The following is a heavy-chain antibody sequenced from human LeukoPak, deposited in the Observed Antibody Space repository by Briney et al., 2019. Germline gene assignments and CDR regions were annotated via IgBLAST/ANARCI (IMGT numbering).Heavy chain of an antibody. CDR1: EFTFDSYA. V-gene: IGHV3-30-3*01. Sequence: PGTSLRLSCAASEFTFDSYAMHWVRQAPGKGLEWVAVISYDGSNEYYTDSVRGRFSISRDNSKNTLYLQMNSLSAEDTAVYYCARELSSYGMDVWGQGTTVTVSS. D-gene: IGHD3-16*02. CDR2: ISYDGSNE. J-gene: IGHJ6*02. CDR3: ARELSSYGMDV.